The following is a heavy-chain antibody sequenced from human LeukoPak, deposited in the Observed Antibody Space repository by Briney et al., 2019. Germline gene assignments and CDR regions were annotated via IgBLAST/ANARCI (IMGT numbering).Heavy chain of an antibody. D-gene: IGHD3-10*01. CDR2: VKSKADGGTT. V-gene: IGHV3-15*01. CDR3: ATEGGSGSYYGDDAFDM. CDR1: GFSFTNTW. J-gene: IGHJ3*02. Sequence: GGSLRLSCEASGFSFTNTWMSWVRQAPGKGLEWVGRVKSKADGGTTDYAAPVQGRFTISRDDSKNTLSLQMNSLKTEDTAVYYCATEGGSGSYYGDDAFDMWGQGTMVTVSS.